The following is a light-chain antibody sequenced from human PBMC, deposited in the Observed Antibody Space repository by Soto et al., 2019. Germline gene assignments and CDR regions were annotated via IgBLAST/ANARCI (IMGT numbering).Light chain of an antibody. Sequence: DIQMTQSPSTLSAFVGDRVTITCRASQSISSWLAWYQQKPGKAPNLLIYEASTLEKGVPSRFSGSESGTEFTLTITSLQPDDFAVYYCQPYNSYPWTFGQGTKVEIK. V-gene: IGKV1-5*03. CDR3: QPYNSYPWT. CDR2: EAS. CDR1: QSISSW. J-gene: IGKJ1*01.